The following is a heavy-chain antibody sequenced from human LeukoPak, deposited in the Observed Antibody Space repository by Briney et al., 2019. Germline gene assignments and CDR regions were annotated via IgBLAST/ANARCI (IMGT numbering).Heavy chain of an antibody. CDR1: GYTFTSYY. CDR2: TNPSGGST. D-gene: IGHD3-3*01. CDR3: AREVLRFLEWPNWFDP. J-gene: IGHJ5*02. Sequence: ASVKVSCKASGYTFTSYYMHWVRQAPGQGLEWMGITNPSGGSTSYAQKFQGRVTMTRDTSTSTVYMELSSLRSEDTAVYYCAREVLRFLEWPNWFDPWGQGTLVTVSS. V-gene: IGHV1-46*01.